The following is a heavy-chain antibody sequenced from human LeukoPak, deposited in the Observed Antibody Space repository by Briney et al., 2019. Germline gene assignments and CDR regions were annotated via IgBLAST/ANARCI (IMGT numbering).Heavy chain of an antibody. CDR1: GFTFSSYK. CDR2: ISSSGSTI. J-gene: IGHJ4*02. CDR3: ARSPRGYSDY. Sequence: GGSLRLSCAASGFTFSSYKMNWVRQAPGKGLEWVSYISSSGSTIYYADSVKGRFTISRDNAKNSLYLQMNSLRAEDTAVYYCARSPRGYSDYWGQGTLVTVSS. V-gene: IGHV3-48*03.